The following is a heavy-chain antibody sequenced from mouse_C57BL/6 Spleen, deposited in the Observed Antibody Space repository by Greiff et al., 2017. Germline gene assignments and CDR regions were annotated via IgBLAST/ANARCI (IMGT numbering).Heavy chain of an antibody. CDR2: IDPSDSYT. CDR3: ARLGREAMDY. J-gene: IGHJ4*01. V-gene: IGHV1-69*01. D-gene: IGHD4-1*01. CDR1: GYTFTSYW. Sequence: VQLQQPGAELVMPGASVKLSCKASGYTFTSYWMHWVKQRPGQGLEWIGEIDPSDSYTNYNQKFKGKATLTVDKSSSTAYMQLSSLTSEDSAVYYCARLGREAMDYWGQGTSVTVSS.